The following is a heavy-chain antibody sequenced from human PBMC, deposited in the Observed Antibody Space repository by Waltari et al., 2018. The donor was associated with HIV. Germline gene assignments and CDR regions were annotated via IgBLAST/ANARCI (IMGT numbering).Heavy chain of an antibody. CDR1: GGSISSSSYY. Sequence: QLQLQESGPGLVKPSETLSLTCTVSGGSISSSSYYWGWIRQPPGKGLEWIGSIYYSGSTYYNPSLKSRVTISVDTSKNQFSLKLSSVTAADTAVYYCARLPGYSSRRVFDYWGQGTLVTVSS. CDR2: IYYSGST. D-gene: IGHD6-13*01. V-gene: IGHV4-39*07. CDR3: ARLPGYSSRRVFDY. J-gene: IGHJ4*02.